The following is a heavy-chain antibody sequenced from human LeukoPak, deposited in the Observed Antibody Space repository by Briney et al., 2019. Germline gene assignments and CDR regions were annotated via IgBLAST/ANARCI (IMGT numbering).Heavy chain of an antibody. CDR2: VYTNGST. CDR3: ARDLRYDFWSGSPYYYMDV. D-gene: IGHD3-3*01. CDR1: GGFVGSFY. Sequence: SETLSLTCTVSGGFVGSFYWSWIRQPAGKGLEWIGRVYTNGSTNYKPSLKSRVTMSVDPSKNQFSLKLSSVTAADTAVYYCARDLRYDFWSGSPYYYMDVWGKGTTVTVSS. V-gene: IGHV4-4*07. J-gene: IGHJ6*03.